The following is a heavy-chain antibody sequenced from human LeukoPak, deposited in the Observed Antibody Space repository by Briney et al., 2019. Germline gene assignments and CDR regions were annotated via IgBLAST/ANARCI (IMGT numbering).Heavy chain of an antibody. Sequence: GGSLRLSCAASGFTFSSYWMSWVRQAPGKGLEWVSSISSSSSYIYYADSVKGRFTISRDNAKNSLYLQMNSLRAEDTAVYYCARSRWLVQYDYWGQGTLVTVSS. CDR2: ISSSSSYI. D-gene: IGHD6-19*01. J-gene: IGHJ4*02. V-gene: IGHV3-21*01. CDR3: ARSRWLVQYDY. CDR1: GFTFSSYW.